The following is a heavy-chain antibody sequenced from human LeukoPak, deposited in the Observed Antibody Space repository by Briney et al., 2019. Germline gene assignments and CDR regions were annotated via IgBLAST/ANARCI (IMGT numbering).Heavy chain of an antibody. V-gene: IGHV3-33*01. D-gene: IGHD6-13*01. J-gene: IGHJ4*02. CDR2: IWYDGSNK. CDR1: GFTFSSYG. CDR3: ARGALYSSSWYLGY. Sequence: PGGSLRLSCAASGFTFSSYGMHWVRQAPGKGLEWVAVIWYDGSNKYYADSVKGRFTISRDNSKNTLYLQMNSLRAEDTAVYYCARGALYSSSWYLGYWGQGTLVTVSS.